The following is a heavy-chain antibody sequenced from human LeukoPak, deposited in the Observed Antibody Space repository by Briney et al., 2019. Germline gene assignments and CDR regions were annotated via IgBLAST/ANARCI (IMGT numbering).Heavy chain of an antibody. D-gene: IGHD6-19*01. Sequence: SETLSLTCAVYGGSFSGYYWSWIRQPPGKGLEWIGEINHSGSTNYNPSLKSRVTISVDTSKNQFSLKLSSVTAADTAVYYCARDSSGWYYFDYWGQGTLVTVSS. J-gene: IGHJ4*02. CDR1: GGSFSGYY. CDR2: INHSGST. CDR3: ARDSSGWYYFDY. V-gene: IGHV4-34*01.